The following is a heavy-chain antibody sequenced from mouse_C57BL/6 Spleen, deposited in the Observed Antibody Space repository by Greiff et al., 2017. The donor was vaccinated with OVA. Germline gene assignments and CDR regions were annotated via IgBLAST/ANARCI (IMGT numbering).Heavy chain of an antibody. CDR2: IYPSDSET. CDR3: AIDSSGLRDY. D-gene: IGHD3-2*02. J-gene: IGHJ2*01. CDR1: GYTFTSYW. Sequence: QVQLQQPGAELVRPGSSVKLSCKASGYTFTSYWMDWVKQRPGQGLEWIGNIYPSDSETHYNQKFKDKATLTVDKSSSTAYMQLSSLTSEDSAVYYCAIDSSGLRDYWGQGTTLTVSS. V-gene: IGHV1-61*01.